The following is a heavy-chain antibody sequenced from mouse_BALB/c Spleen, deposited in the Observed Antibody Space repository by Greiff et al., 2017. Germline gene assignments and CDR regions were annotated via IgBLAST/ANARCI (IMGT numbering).Heavy chain of an antibody. V-gene: IGHV1-5*01. CDR2: IYPGNSDT. CDR3: TREVYYDSAWFAY. Sequence: VQLKQSGTVLARPGASVKMSCKASGYTFTSYWMHWVKQRPGQGLEWIGAIYPGNSDTSYNQKFKGKAKLTAVTSTSTAYMELSSLTNEDSAVYYCTREVYYDSAWFAYWGQGTLVTVSA. CDR1: GYTFTSYW. J-gene: IGHJ3*01. D-gene: IGHD2-4*01.